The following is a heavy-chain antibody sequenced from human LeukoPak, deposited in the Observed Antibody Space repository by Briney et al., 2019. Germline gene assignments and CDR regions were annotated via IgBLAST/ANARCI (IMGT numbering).Heavy chain of an antibody. CDR1: GGSISSSSYY. D-gene: IGHD3-16*02. Sequence: SETLSLTCTVSGGSISSSSYYWGWIRQPPGKGLEWIGSIYYSGSTYYNPSLKSRVTISVDTSKRQFSLKLSSVTAADTAVYYCARSADFNYVWGSYRPRGDYFDYWGQGTLVTVSS. J-gene: IGHJ4*02. CDR3: ARSADFNYVWGSYRPRGDYFDY. V-gene: IGHV4-39*07. CDR2: IYYSGST.